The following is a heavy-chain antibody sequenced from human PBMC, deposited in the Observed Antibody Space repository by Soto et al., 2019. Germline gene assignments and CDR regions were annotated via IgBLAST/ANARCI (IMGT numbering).Heavy chain of an antibody. CDR3: ARDIGYCTNGVCYTGNNWFDP. CDR2: IYYSGST. V-gene: IGHV4-61*01. CDR1: GGSVSSGSYY. Sequence: SETLSLTCTVSGGSVSSGSYYWSWIRQPPGKGLEWIGYIYYSGSTNYNPSLKSRVTISVDTSKNQFSLKLSSVTAADTAVYYCARDIGYCTNGVCYTGNNWFDPWGQGTLVTVSS. J-gene: IGHJ5*02. D-gene: IGHD2-8*01.